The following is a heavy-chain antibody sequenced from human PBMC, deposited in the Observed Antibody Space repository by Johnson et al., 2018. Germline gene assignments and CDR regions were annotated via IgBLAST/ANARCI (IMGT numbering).Heavy chain of an antibody. Sequence: VQLVESGGGLVKPGGSLRLSCAASGFTFSPYNMNWVRQAPGKGLEWVSHISTNGTYKHYADSVKGRFTISRDDDKNSMYLQMNSRRADDTGVYYCTRGARYHGSSGYYGAFDVGGQWTVVTVSS. J-gene: IGHJ3*01. CDR1: GFTFSPYN. V-gene: IGHV3-21*01. CDR2: ISTNGTYK. CDR3: TRGARYHGSSGYYGAFDV. D-gene: IGHD3-22*01.